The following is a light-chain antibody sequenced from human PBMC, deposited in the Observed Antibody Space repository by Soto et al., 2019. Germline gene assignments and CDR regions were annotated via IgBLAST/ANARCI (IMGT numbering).Light chain of an antibody. CDR3: QQYNNWPLT. J-gene: IGKJ4*01. Sequence: EIAMTQSPATLSVSPGERATLSCRASQSVNSNLAWYQQKPGQAPRLLIYGASTRATGIPARFSGSGSGTELTVTISSLQSEDFAVYYGQQYNNWPLTFGGGTKVEIK. CDR1: QSVNSN. V-gene: IGKV3-15*01. CDR2: GAS.